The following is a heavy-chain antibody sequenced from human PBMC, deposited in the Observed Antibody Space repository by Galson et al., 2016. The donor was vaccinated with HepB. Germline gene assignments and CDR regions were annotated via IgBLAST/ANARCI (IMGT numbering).Heavy chain of an antibody. D-gene: IGHD5-24*01. CDR2: IESYSKII. Sequence: LRLSCAASGFTFKKYGFNWVRLTPGKGLEWLSYIESYSKIIRYPDSVRGRFTVSRDNAKNSVYLQLSGLRVEDTAIYYCARDGPNYNYDFWGQGTLVTVFS. CDR3: ARDGPNYNYDF. J-gene: IGHJ4*02. CDR1: GFTFKKYG. V-gene: IGHV3-48*04.